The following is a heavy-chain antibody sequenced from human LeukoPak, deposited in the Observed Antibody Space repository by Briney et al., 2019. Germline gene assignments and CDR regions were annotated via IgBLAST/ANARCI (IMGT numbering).Heavy chain of an antibody. CDR1: GFTFSGSA. CDR3: TSPHHLDYGDYFPQKYYYYYMDV. CDR2: IRSKANSYAT. J-gene: IGHJ6*03. V-gene: IGHV3-73*01. Sequence: GGSLRLSCAASGFTFSGSAMHWVRQASGKGLEWVGRIRSKANSYATAYAASVKGRFTISRDDSKNTAYLQMNSLKTEDTAVYYCTSPHHLDYGDYFPQKYYYYYMDVWGKGTTVTVSS. D-gene: IGHD4-17*01.